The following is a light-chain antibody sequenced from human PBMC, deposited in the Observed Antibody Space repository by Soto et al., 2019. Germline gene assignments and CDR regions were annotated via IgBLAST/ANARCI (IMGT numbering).Light chain of an antibody. Sequence: QSALTQPASVSGSLGQSITISCTGTSSDIGGYNYVSWYQQHPGQAPKLLIYEVSTRPSGVSNRFSGSKSGNTASLTISGLQAEDEADYHCSSYTTSSTLVFGGGTKLTVL. J-gene: IGLJ3*02. V-gene: IGLV2-14*01. CDR3: SSYTTSSTLV. CDR2: EVS. CDR1: SSDIGGYNY.